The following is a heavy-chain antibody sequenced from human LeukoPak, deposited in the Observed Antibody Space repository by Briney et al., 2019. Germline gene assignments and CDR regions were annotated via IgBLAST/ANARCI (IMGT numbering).Heavy chain of an antibody. V-gene: IGHV1-69*05. Sequence: ASVKVSCKASGGTFSSYAISWVRQAPGQGLEWMGGIIPIFGTANYAQKFQGRVTITTDESTSTAYMELSSLRSEDTAVYYCARVGYSSSVEYYFDYWGQGTPVTVSS. CDR1: GGTFSSYA. J-gene: IGHJ4*02. CDR2: IIPIFGTA. CDR3: ARVGYSSSVEYYFDY. D-gene: IGHD6-13*01.